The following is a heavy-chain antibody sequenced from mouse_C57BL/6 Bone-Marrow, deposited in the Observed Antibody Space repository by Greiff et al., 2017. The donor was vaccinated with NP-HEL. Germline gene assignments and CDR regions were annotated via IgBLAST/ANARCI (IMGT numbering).Heavy chain of an antibody. Sequence: EVQLQESGGDLVKPGGSLKLSCAASGFTFSSYGMSWVRQTPDKRLEWVATISSGGSYSYSPDSVKGRFTISRDHAKNTLYLQMSSLKSEDTAMYYCARNEDWDRGGNFDYWGQGTTLTVSS. CDR2: ISSGGSYS. CDR3: ARNEDWDRGGNFDY. J-gene: IGHJ2*01. V-gene: IGHV5-6*01. CDR1: GFTFSSYG. D-gene: IGHD4-1*01.